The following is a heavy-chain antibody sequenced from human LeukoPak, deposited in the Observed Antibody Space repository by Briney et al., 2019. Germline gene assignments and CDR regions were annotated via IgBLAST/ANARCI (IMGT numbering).Heavy chain of an antibody. V-gene: IGHV3-21*04. J-gene: IGHJ5*02. CDR2: ISSSSSYI. CDR1: GFTFSSYS. CDR3: AKVTRDIVVVPAAIRLST. D-gene: IGHD2-2*02. Sequence: GGSLRLSCAASGFTFSSYSMNWVRQAPGKGLEWVSSISSSSSYIYYADSVKGRFTISRDNAKNSLYLQMNSLRAEDTAVYYCAKVTRDIVVVPAAIRLSTWGQGTLVTVSS.